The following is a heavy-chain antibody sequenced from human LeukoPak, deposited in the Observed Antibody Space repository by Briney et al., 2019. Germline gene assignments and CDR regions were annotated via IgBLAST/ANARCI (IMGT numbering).Heavy chain of an antibody. D-gene: IGHD4/OR15-4a*01. Sequence: GASVKVSCKPSGDTFSIYAISWVRHAPGQGLEWMGGIIPVFGTANYAQKFQGRVTITTDESTSTAYMELSSLRSEDTAVYYCASAPGGAAFDYWGQGTLVTVSS. CDR2: IIPVFGTA. CDR3: ASAPGGAAFDY. CDR1: GDTFSIYA. J-gene: IGHJ4*02. V-gene: IGHV1-69*05.